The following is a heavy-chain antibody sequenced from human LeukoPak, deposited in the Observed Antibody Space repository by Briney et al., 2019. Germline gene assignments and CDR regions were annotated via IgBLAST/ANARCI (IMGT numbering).Heavy chain of an antibody. D-gene: IGHD4-17*01. V-gene: IGHV4-4*02. J-gene: IGHJ4*02. Sequence: SGTLSLTCAVSGGSISSNWWSWVRQPPGEGLEWIGEAYHTGSFRYNPSLKSRVTMSMDKSNNQLSLKLNSVSAADTAVYFCARHGDYYFDFWGQGTLVTVS. CDR2: AYHTGSF. CDR1: GGSISSNW. CDR3: ARHGDYYFDF.